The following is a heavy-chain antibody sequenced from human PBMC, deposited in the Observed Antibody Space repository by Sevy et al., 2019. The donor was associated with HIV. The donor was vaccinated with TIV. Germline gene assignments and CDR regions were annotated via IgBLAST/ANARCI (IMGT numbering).Heavy chain of an antibody. D-gene: IGHD2-15*01. J-gene: IGHJ4*02. V-gene: IGHV3-66*02. CDR1: GFTVSSNY. Sequence: GGSLRLSCAASGFTVSSNYMSWVRQAPGKGLEWVSVIYSGGSTYYADSVKGRFTISRDNSKNTLYLQMNSLRAEDTAVYYCARAGCSGGSCYSKFYYFDYWGQGTLVTVSS. CDR2: IYSGGST. CDR3: ARAGCSGGSCYSKFYYFDY.